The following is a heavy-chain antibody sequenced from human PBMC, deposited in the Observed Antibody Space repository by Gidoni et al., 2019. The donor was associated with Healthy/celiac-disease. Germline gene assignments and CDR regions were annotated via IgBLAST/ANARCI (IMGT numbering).Heavy chain of an antibody. Sequence: EVQLLESVGGLVQPAGSLRLSCAASGFPFRSYAMSWVRQTPGKGLEWVSAISGSGGSTYYADSGKGRFTISRDNSKNTLYLQMNSLRAEETAVYYCAKDRDIGGPDAFDIWGKGTMVTVSS. CDR3: AKDRDIGGPDAFDI. CDR2: ISGSGGST. V-gene: IGHV3-23*01. CDR1: GFPFRSYA. D-gene: IGHD2-15*01. J-gene: IGHJ3*02.